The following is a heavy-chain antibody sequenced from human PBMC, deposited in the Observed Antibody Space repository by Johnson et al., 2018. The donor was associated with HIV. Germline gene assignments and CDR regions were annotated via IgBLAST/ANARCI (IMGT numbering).Heavy chain of an antibody. Sequence: VQLLESGGGLVQPVGSLRLSCAASGFTFSSYWMSWVRQAPGKGLEWVANIKQDGSEKYYVDSVKGRFTISRDNAKNSLYLQMNSLRAEDTAVYYFARDPIAARRAFDIWGQGTMVTVSS. J-gene: IGHJ3*02. CDR1: GFTFSSYW. V-gene: IGHV3-7*05. CDR2: IKQDGSEK. CDR3: ARDPIAARRAFDI. D-gene: IGHD6-6*01.